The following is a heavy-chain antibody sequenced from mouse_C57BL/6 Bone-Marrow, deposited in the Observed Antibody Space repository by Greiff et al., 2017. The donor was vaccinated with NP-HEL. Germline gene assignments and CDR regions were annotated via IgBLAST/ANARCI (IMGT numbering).Heavy chain of an antibody. Sequence: QVQLQQPGAELVKPGASVKMSCKASGYTFTSYWITWVKQRPGQGLEWIGDIYPGSGSSYYNEKFTGKATLTVDKSSSTAYMLLSSLTSEDSAVYFCARLDGSSDDWGQGTTLTVSS. V-gene: IGHV1-55*01. CDR3: ARLDGSSDD. D-gene: IGHD1-1*01. J-gene: IGHJ2*01. CDR1: GYTFTSYW. CDR2: IYPGSGSS.